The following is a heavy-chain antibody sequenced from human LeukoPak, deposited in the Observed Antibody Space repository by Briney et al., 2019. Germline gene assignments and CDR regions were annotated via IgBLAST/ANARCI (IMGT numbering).Heavy chain of an antibody. V-gene: IGHV3-23*01. D-gene: IGHD3-3*01. J-gene: IGHJ6*02. Sequence: GRSLRLSCAASGFTFRIYAMTWVRQAPGKGLEWVSAIGGSGGSIYYADSVKGRFTISRDNSKNTLYLQMNSLRVEDTAVYYCASLEYDFPQQYSSFGMDVWGQGTTVTVSS. CDR3: ASLEYDFPQQYSSFGMDV. CDR1: GFTFRIYA. CDR2: IGGSGGSI.